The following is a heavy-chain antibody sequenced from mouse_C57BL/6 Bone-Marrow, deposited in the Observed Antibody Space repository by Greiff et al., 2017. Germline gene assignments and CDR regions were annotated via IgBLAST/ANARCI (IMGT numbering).Heavy chain of an antibody. J-gene: IGHJ4*01. Sequence: QVQLQQSGAELARPGASVKLSCKASGYTFTSYGLSWVKQRTGQGLEWIGEIYPRSGNTYYNETFKGKATLTADNASSRAYMELRRLTYGDSAVYLCARPGPYARCYWGQGTSVTVSS. CDR3: ARPGPYARCY. D-gene: IGHD4-1*01. CDR2: IYPRSGNT. CDR1: GYTFTSYG. V-gene: IGHV1-81*01.